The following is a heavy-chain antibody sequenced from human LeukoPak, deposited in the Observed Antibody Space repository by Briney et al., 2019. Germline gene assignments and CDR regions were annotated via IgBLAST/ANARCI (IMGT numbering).Heavy chain of an antibody. V-gene: IGHV3-23*01. Sequence: PGGSLRLSCAASGFTFSSYAMSWVRQAPGKGLEWVSTISGGGGNTFYANSVKGRFTISRDNSKNTLYLQMNSLRAEDTAVYYCAKDLRSGDHWYFDLWGRGTLVTVSS. CDR1: GFTFSSYA. CDR2: ISGGGGNT. J-gene: IGHJ2*01. D-gene: IGHD7-27*01. CDR3: AKDLRSGDHWYFDL.